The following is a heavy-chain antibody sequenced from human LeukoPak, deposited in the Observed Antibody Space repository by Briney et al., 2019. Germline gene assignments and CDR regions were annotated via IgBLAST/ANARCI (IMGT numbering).Heavy chain of an antibody. CDR3: ARMIAVAGTEADY. J-gene: IGHJ4*02. V-gene: IGHV1-3*01. CDR1: GYTFTSYA. Sequence: ASVKVSCKASGYTFTSYAMHWVRQAPGQRLEWMGWIDAGNSNTKYSQKFQGRVTITRDTSASTAYMELSSLRSEDTAVYYCARMIAVAGTEADYWGQGTLVTVSS. CDR2: IDAGNSNT. D-gene: IGHD6-19*01.